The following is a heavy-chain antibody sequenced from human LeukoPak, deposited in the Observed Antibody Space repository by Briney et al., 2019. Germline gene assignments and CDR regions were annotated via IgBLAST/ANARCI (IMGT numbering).Heavy chain of an antibody. V-gene: IGHV3-48*01. D-gene: IGHD1-26*01. CDR2: ISGSGSTM. CDR1: GFTFSSYT. J-gene: IGHJ4*02. Sequence: GGSLRLSCAASGFTFSSYTMNWVRQTPGKGLEWVSYISGSGSTMYYADSVKGRFTISRDNSKNTLYLQMNSLRAEDTAVYYCAKGEESGYWGQGTLVTVSS. CDR3: AKGEESGY.